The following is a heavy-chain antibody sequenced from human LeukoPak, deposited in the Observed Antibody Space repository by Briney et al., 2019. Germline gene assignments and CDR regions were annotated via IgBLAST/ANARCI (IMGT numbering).Heavy chain of an antibody. D-gene: IGHD3-22*01. CDR2: INHSGST. CDR3: ARGPPTDYYDSSGFYYVFDY. J-gene: IGHJ4*02. V-gene: IGHV4-34*01. CDR1: GGSFSGYY. Sequence: SETLSLTCAVYGGSFSGYYWSWIRQPPGKGLEWIGEINHSGSTNYNPSLKSRVTISVDTSKHRFSLKLSSVTAADTAVYFCARGPPTDYYDSSGFYYVFDYWGQGTLVTVSS.